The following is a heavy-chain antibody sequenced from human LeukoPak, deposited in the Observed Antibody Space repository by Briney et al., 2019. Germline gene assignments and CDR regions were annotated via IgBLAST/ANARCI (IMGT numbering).Heavy chain of an antibody. V-gene: IGHV3-21*01. CDR2: ISSSSSFI. D-gene: IGHD2-21*01. CDR3: ARDPDILLGVNFDY. CDR1: GFTFSTFT. Sequence: KPGGSLRLSCAASGFTFSTFTMNWVRQAPGKGLEWASSISSSSSFIYYADSVKGRFTISRDNAKNSLYLQMNSLRAEDTAVYYCARDPDILLGVNFDYWGQGALVIVSS. J-gene: IGHJ4*02.